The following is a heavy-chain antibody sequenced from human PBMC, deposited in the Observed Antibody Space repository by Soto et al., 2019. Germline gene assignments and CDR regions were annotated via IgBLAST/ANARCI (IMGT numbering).Heavy chain of an antibody. D-gene: IGHD4-17*01. V-gene: IGHV3-30-3*01. CDR3: ARVFRLATVTTPSRY. CDR2: ISYDGSNK. Sequence: GGSLRLSCAASGFTFSSYAMHWVRQAPGKGLEWVAVISYDGSNKYYADSVKGRFTISRDNSKNTLYLQMNSLRAEDTAVYYCARVFRLATVTTPSRYWGQGTLVTVSS. CDR1: GFTFSSYA. J-gene: IGHJ4*02.